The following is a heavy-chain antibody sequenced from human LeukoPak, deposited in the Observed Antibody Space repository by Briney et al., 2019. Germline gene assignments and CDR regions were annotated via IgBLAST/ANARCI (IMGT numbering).Heavy chain of an antibody. Sequence: GGSLRLSCAASGNYWMHWVRQAPGKGLEWVPAISGSGGSTYYADSVKGRFTISRDNSKNTLYLQMNSLRAEDTAVYYCANSHRYCSGGSCHYFDYWGQGTLVTVSS. CDR2: ISGSGGST. D-gene: IGHD2-15*01. V-gene: IGHV3-23*01. CDR1: GNYW. CDR3: ANSHRYCSGGSCHYFDY. J-gene: IGHJ4*02.